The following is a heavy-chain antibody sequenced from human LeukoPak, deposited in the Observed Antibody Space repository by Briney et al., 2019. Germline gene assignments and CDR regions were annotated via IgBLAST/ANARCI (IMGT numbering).Heavy chain of an antibody. Sequence: SETLSLTCAVYGGSFSGYYWSWIRQPPGKGLEWIGEINHSGSTNYNPSLKSRVTISVDTSKNQFSLKLSSVTAADTAVYYCARHIAVASTGFYYYYGMDVWGQGTTVTVSS. CDR1: GGSFSGYY. V-gene: IGHV4-34*01. CDR3: ARHIAVASTGFYYYYGMDV. D-gene: IGHD6-19*01. J-gene: IGHJ6*02. CDR2: INHSGST.